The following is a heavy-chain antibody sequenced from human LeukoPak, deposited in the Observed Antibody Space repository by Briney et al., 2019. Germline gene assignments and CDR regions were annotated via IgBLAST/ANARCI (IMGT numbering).Heavy chain of an antibody. D-gene: IGHD4-23*01. J-gene: IGHJ4*02. CDR3: ARGGGEFDY. Sequence: SETLSLTCAVYGGSFSGYYWSWIRQPPGKGLEWIGEINHSGSTNYNPSLKSRVTISVDTSRNQFSLKLSSVTAADTAVYYCARGGGEFDYWGQGTLVTVSS. CDR1: GGSFSGYY. CDR2: INHSGST. V-gene: IGHV4-34*01.